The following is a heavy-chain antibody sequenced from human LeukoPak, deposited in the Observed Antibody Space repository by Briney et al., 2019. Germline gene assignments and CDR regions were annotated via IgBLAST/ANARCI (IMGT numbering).Heavy chain of an antibody. CDR2: ISAYNGNT. D-gene: IGHD3-22*01. CDR1: GYTFSIYG. V-gene: IGHV1-18*01. Sequence: ASVKVSCKASGYTFSIYGFSWVRQAPGQGLEWMGWISAYNGNTNYAQKLQGRVTMTTDTSTSTAYMELRSLRSDDTAVYYCARDLTHRRNYDNSGYQIVPAFWGQGTLVTVSS. J-gene: IGHJ4*02. CDR3: ARDLTHRRNYDNSGYQIVPAF.